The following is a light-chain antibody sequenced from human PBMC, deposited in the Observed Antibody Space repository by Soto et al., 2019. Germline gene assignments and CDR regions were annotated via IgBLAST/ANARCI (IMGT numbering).Light chain of an antibody. J-gene: IGKJ2*01. CDR1: QSISSY. CDR3: QQSSSTPFT. Sequence: DIQMTQSPFSLSASVGDRVTITFRASQSISSYLNSYQQKPVKAPNLLIYAASSLQSGVPSRLSGSASGSDFTLTISSLHPEDFATYYCQQSSSTPFTFGQGPKLEIK. V-gene: IGKV1-39*01. CDR2: AAS.